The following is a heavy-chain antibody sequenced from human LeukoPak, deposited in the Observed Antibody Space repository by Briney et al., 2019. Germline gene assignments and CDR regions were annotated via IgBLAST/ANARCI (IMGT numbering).Heavy chain of an antibody. CDR2: ISSAGAST. V-gene: IGHV3-23*01. Sequence: GGSLRLSCAASGFQFDNYAMSWVRQTPRKGLEWVSTISSAGASTYYADSVKGRFTISRDNFENTLYLQMDSLGAEGTALYFCAKDGSTEQTSSFDYWGQGTLVTVSS. J-gene: IGHJ4*02. D-gene: IGHD2-2*01. CDR1: GFQFDNYA. CDR3: AKDGSTEQTSSFDY.